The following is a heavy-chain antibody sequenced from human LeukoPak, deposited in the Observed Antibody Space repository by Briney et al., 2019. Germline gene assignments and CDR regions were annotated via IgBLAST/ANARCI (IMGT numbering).Heavy chain of an antibody. J-gene: IGHJ4*02. Sequence: GGSLRLSCAASGFTFSNYWVHWVRQAPGKGLVWVSRIDGDGSGTSYADSVRGRFTISRDNAKNTLYLQMNSLRAEDTAVYYCATVFDYWGQGTLVTVSS. V-gene: IGHV3-74*01. CDR1: GFTFSNYW. CDR2: IDGDGSGT. CDR3: ATVFDY.